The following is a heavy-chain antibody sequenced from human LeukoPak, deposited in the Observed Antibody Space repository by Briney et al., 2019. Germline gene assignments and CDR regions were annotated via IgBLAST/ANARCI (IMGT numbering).Heavy chain of an antibody. CDR2: ISGSGGST. CDR1: GFIFSSYS. Sequence: PGGSLRLSCAASGFIFSSYSMNWVRQAPGKGLEWVSAISGSGGSTYYADSVKGRFSVSRDNSKNTHFLQMSRLRAEDTAVYYCAKGDQWLSDIFDGWGQGTLVTVSS. V-gene: IGHV3-23*01. D-gene: IGHD5-12*01. J-gene: IGHJ4*02. CDR3: AKGDQWLSDIFDG.